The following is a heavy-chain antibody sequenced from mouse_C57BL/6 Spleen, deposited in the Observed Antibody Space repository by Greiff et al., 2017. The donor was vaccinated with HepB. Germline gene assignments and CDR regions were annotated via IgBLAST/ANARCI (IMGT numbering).Heavy chain of an antibody. CDR1: GFTFSSYG. CDR3: ASTTVVAMDY. V-gene: IGHV5-6*02. Sequence: DVKLVESGGDLVKPGGSLKLSCAASGFTFSSYGMSWVRQTPDKRLEWVATISSGGSYTYYPDSVKGRFTISRDNAKNTLYLQMSSLKSEDTAMYYCASTTVVAMDYWGQGTSVTVSS. D-gene: IGHD1-1*01. CDR2: ISSGGSYT. J-gene: IGHJ4*01.